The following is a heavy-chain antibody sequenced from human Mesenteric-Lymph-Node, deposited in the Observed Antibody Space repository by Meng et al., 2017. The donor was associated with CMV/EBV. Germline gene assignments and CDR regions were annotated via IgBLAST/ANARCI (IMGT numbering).Heavy chain of an antibody. J-gene: IGHJ4*02. Sequence: GESLKISCAASGFTFSNSDMNWVRQAPGKGLEWVSGVSWNGSRTHYADSVKGRFIISRDNAKNSLYLQMNSLRAEDTAVYYCASQRYCSSTSCYPLDYWGQGTLVTVSS. CDR3: ASQRYCSSTSCYPLDY. CDR1: GFTFSNSD. CDR2: VSWNGSRT. D-gene: IGHD2-2*01. V-gene: IGHV3-19*01.